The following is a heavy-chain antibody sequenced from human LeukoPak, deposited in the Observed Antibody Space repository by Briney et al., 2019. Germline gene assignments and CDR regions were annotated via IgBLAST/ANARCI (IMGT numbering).Heavy chain of an antibody. CDR3: AKDIGSGSGSWNWFDP. V-gene: IGHV3-23*01. CDR1: GFTFSSYG. Sequence: GGTLRLSCAASGFTFSSYGMSWVRQAPGKGLEWVSAISGSGGSTYYADSVKGRFTISRDNAKNSLYLQMNSLRAEDTALYYCAKDIGSGSGSWNWFDPWGQGTLVTVSS. J-gene: IGHJ5*02. CDR2: ISGSGGST. D-gene: IGHD3-10*01.